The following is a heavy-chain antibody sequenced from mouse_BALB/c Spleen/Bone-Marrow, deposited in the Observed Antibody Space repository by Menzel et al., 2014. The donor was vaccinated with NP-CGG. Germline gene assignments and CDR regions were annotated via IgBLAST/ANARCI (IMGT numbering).Heavy chain of an antibody. V-gene: IGHV7-3*02. J-gene: IGHJ1*01. CDR1: GFTFTDYY. CDR2: IRNKVKGYTT. CDR3: ARDENVGIYWYFDV. Sequence: VQLKESEGGLVQPGGSLRLSCAASGFTFTDYYISWVRQPPGKALEWLGFIRNKVKGYTTDYSASVKGRFTISRDNSQSISYLQMNTLRAEDSATYYCARDENVGIYWYFDVWGAGTTVTVSS.